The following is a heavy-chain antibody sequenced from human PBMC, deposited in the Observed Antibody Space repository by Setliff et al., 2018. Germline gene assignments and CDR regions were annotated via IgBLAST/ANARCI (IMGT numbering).Heavy chain of an antibody. CDR3: VRGPGPSQVVDIPFDH. J-gene: IGHJ4*02. CDR1: GYAFITFG. D-gene: IGHD3-22*01. Sequence: ASVKVSCKTSGYAFITFGMSWVRQAPGQGLEWMGWMSPVYGIANYARKFQGRVTLTADTSTTTAYLELARLRDDDTAVYYCVRGPGPSQVVDIPFDHWGXGSLVTVSS. CDR2: MSPVYGIA. V-gene: IGHV1-18*01.